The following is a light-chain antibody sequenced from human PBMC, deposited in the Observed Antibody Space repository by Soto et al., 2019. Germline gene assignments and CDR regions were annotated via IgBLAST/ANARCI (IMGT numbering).Light chain of an antibody. V-gene: IGKV1-5*03. CDR2: KAS. CDR1: DNIGPW. Sequence: TQTPTTLSATIGDRGAIAWWASDNIGPWVAWYQQKPGKAPKLLIYKASTLETGAPSRFAGSGSGTGFTLTITRLQPDDFATYYCQHYNSYSKTFGQGTKVDI. CDR3: QHYNSYSKT. J-gene: IGKJ1*01.